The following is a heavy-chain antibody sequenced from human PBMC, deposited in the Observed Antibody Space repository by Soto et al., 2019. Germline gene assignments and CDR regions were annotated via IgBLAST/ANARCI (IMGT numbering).Heavy chain of an antibody. V-gene: IGHV3-21*01. D-gene: IGHD3-3*01. CDR3: ARDPHPPYYDFWGGSATHPYYYYGMDV. J-gene: IGHJ6*02. CDR2: ISSSSSYI. CDR1: GFTFSSYS. Sequence: GGSLRLSCAASGFTFSSYSMNWVRQAPGKGLEWVSSISSSSSYIYYADSVKGRFTISRDNAKNSLYLQMNSLRAEDTAVYYCARDPHPPYYDFWGGSATHPYYYYGMDVWGQGTTVTVSS.